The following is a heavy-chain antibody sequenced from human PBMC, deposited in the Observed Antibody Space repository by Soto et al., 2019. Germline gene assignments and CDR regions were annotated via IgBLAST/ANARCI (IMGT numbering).Heavy chain of an antibody. J-gene: IGHJ6*02. CDR2: INPSGGST. CDR3: ARAPLVPAAYYYYGMDV. V-gene: IGHV1-46*03. CDR1: GYTFTSYY. D-gene: IGHD2-2*01. Sequence: GASVKVSCKASGYTFTSYYMHWVRQAPGQGLEWMGIINPSGGSTSYAQKFQGRVTMTRDTSTSTVYMELSSLRSEDTAVYYCARAPLVPAAYYYYGMDVWGQGTTVTVSS.